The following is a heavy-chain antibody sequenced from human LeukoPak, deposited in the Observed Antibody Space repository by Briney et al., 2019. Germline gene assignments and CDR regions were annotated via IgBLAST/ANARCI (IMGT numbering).Heavy chain of an antibody. CDR3: ARGYWGIVIVPAATDAFDI. Sequence: TGGSLRLSCAASGFTFSSYSMNWVRQAPGKGLEWVSYISSSSSTIYYADSVKGRFTISRDNAKNSLYLQMNSLRAEDTAVYYCARGYWGIVIVPAATDAFDIWGQGTMVTVSS. CDR2: ISSSSSTI. CDR1: GFTFSSYS. J-gene: IGHJ3*02. V-gene: IGHV3-48*01. D-gene: IGHD2-2*01.